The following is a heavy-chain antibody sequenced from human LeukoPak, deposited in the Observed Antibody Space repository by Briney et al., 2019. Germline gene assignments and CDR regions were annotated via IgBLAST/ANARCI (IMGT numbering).Heavy chain of an antibody. V-gene: IGHV3-30*18. CDR1: GVTFSIFG. D-gene: IGHD2-15*01. CDR3: AKDLGYRDYYAMDV. J-gene: IGHJ6*02. Sequence: GRSLRLSCAASGVTFSIFGMHWVREAPGRGREWVGVVSYGGTDKYYPDSVKGRFISSRNNSKNTIYLQMNSLRPDDTAVYYCAKDLGYRDYYAMDVWGQGTTVTVSS. CDR2: VSYGGTDK.